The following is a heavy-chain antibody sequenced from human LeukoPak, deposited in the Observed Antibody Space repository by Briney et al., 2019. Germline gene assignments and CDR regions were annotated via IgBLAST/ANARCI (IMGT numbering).Heavy chain of an antibody. V-gene: IGHV1-69*05. J-gene: IGHJ4*02. D-gene: IGHD6-13*01. Sequence: SVKVSCKASGGTFSSYAISWVRQAPGQGLEWMGGIIPIFGTANYAQKFQGRVTITTDESTSTAYMELSSLRSEDTAVYYCARAPYSSSRVERYFDYWGQGTLVTVSS. CDR2: IIPIFGTA. CDR1: GGTFSSYA. CDR3: ARAPYSSSRVERYFDY.